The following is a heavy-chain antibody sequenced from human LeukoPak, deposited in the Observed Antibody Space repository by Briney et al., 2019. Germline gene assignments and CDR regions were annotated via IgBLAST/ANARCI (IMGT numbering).Heavy chain of an antibody. CDR2: INPNIGGT. V-gene: IGHV1-2*02. CDR3: ARGARQIVIVPAAIVGAFDS. Sequence: GRSLRLSCAASGFTFSDYYMHWVRQAPGQGLEWMGWINPNIGGTNYAQKFQGRVTMTRDSSISTAYMELSRLRSDDTAVYYCARGARQIVIVPAAIVGAFDSWGQGTLVTVSS. J-gene: IGHJ4*02. D-gene: IGHD2-2*01. CDR1: GFTFSDYY.